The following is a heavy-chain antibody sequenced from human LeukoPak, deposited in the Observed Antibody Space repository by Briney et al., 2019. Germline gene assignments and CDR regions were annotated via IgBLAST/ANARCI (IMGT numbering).Heavy chain of an antibody. J-gene: IGHJ1*01. CDR2: ISSSSSTI. CDR1: GFTFSSYS. CDR3: ARDFLTQSQKYLVFLQH. Sequence: PGGSLRLSCAASGFTFSSYSMNWVRQAPGKGLEWVSYISSSSSTIYYADSVKGRFTISRDNAKNSLYLQMNSLRAEDTAVYYCARDFLTQSQKYLVFLQHWGQGTLVTVSS. V-gene: IGHV3-48*04. D-gene: IGHD1-14*01.